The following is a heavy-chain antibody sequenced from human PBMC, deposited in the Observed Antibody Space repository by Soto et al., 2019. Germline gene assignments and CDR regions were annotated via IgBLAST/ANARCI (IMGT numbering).Heavy chain of an antibody. V-gene: IGHV4-59*11. Sequence: LTYXVSCGNIVSHYCNWIRRPPGKGLEWIGYISYSGSTNYNPSLKSRVTISVDTSKNQFSLKLSSVTAADTAVYYCAKGGRWLDEGAWFDPWGQGTLVTVSS. CDR2: ISYSGST. CDR1: CGNIVSHY. CDR3: AKGGRWLDEGAWFDP. D-gene: IGHD6-19*01. J-gene: IGHJ5*02.